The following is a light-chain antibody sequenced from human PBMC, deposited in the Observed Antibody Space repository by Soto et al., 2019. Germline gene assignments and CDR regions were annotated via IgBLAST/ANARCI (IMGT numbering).Light chain of an antibody. CDR1: SNDVGGYNY. CDR2: DVS. Sequence: QSALTQPASVSGSPGQSITISCTGTSNDVGGYNYVSWYQQHPGKAPKLMIYDVSNRPSGVSNRFSGSKSANTASLNISGLQTEDESDYYCSSYTGSSTYVVGTGTKLTV. CDR3: SSYTGSSTYV. J-gene: IGLJ1*01. V-gene: IGLV2-14*03.